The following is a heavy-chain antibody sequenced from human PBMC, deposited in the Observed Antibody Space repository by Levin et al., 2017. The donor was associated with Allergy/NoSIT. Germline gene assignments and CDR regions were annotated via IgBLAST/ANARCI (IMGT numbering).Heavy chain of an antibody. CDR3: AREITIFGVVEEGWFDP. CDR1: GFTFSDYY. Sequence: GGSLRLSCAASGFTFSDYYMSWIRQAPGKGLEWVSYISSSGSTIYYADSVKGRFTISRDNAKNSLYLQMNSLRAEDTAVYYCAREITIFGVVEEGWFDPWGQGTLVTVSS. CDR2: ISSSGSTI. V-gene: IGHV3-11*01. D-gene: IGHD3-3*01. J-gene: IGHJ5*02.